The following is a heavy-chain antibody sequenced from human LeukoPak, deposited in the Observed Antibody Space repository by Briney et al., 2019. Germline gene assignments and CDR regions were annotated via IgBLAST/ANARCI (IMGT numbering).Heavy chain of an antibody. Sequence: GGSLRLSCAASGFTFSSYDMNWVRQAPGKGPEWVSSISGSRNYIYYADSIKGRFTISRDNAKNSLYLQMNSLRAEDTAVYYCARASRMGAVFDSWGQGALVTVSS. D-gene: IGHD3-16*01. J-gene: IGHJ4*02. CDR1: GFTFSSYD. CDR3: ARASRMGAVFDS. CDR2: ISGSRNYI. V-gene: IGHV3-21*01.